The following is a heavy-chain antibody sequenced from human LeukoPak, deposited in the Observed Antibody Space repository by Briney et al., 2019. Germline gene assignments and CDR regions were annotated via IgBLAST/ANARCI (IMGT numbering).Heavy chain of an antibody. CDR3: ARAIPFSV. V-gene: IGHV3-11*04. CDR2: IASSTGTK. Sequence: PGGSLRLSCAASGFTYSDYYMSWVRQFPGKGLELVAYIASSTGTKYYADSAKGRFTISGDNAKNSPFLQMRRLTAEDTAVYYCARAIPFSVWGQGTLVTVSS. J-gene: IGHJ4*02. CDR1: GFTYSDYY. D-gene: IGHD2-2*02.